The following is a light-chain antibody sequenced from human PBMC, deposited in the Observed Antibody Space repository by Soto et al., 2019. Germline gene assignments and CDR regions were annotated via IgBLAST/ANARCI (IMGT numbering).Light chain of an antibody. Sequence: DIQMTQSPSTLSASVGDRVTITCRASQSISNLLAWYQQMPGKAPKLLMYDASRLQSGFPSRFSGSGSGTEFTLSISSLQPDDFATYYCQQYNSYSSWTFGHGTKVEIK. CDR2: DAS. V-gene: IGKV1-5*01. CDR3: QQYNSYSSWT. CDR1: QSISNL. J-gene: IGKJ1*01.